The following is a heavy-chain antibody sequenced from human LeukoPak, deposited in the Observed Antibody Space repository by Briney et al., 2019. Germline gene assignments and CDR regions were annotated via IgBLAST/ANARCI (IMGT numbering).Heavy chain of an antibody. CDR1: GYTFTDYG. V-gene: IGHV1-18*01. Sequence: GASVKVSCKASGYTFTDYGISWVRQAPGQGVEWMGWISAYNGNTYYAQNLQGRVTMTTDTSTSTAYMELRSLRSDDTAVYYCARDWGIAAAGTLSNHYFHAMDVWGQGTTVTVSS. CDR3: ARDWGIAAAGTLSNHYFHAMDV. CDR2: ISAYNGNT. J-gene: IGHJ6*02. D-gene: IGHD6-13*01.